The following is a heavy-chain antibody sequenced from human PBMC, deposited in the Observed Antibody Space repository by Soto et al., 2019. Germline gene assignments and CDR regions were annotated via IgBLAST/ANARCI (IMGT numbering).Heavy chain of an antibody. CDR2: IFSNDEK. CDR3: GRILRNNHHPPDY. J-gene: IGHJ4*02. CDR1: GISLSNARTG. Sequence: SGPTLVNPTETLALTCTVSGISLSNARTGVSWIRQPPGKALEWLAHIFSNDEKSYRTSLKSRLTISKDTSKSQVVLTMTNVDPVDTAKYYCGRILRNNHHPPDYWGQGILVTVSS. V-gene: IGHV2-26*01.